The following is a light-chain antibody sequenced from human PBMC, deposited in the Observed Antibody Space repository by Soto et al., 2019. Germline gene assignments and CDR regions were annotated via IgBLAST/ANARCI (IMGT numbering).Light chain of an antibody. CDR1: SGHGNYV. J-gene: IGLJ2*01. V-gene: IGLV4-69*01. CDR3: QTWDTGIVV. Sequence: QSVLTQSPSASASLGASVKLTCTLSSGHGNYVIAWHQQQPEKGPRYLMKVKSDGSHNKGDGSPDRFSGSSSGAERYLAISTLQSEAEADYYCQTWDTGIVVFGGGTKLTVL. CDR2: VKSDGSH.